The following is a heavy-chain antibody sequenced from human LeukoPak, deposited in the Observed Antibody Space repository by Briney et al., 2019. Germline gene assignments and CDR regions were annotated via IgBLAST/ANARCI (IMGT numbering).Heavy chain of an antibody. V-gene: IGHV4-34*01. D-gene: IGHD3-9*01. CDR3: AKTKLDWLLFDF. CDR2: INHSGST. J-gene: IGHJ4*02. Sequence: SETLSLTCAVYGGSFSGYYWSWIRQPPGKGLEWIGEINHSGSTNYNPSLKSRVTISVDTSKNQFSLKLSSVTAADTALYYCAKTKLDWLLFDFWGQGILVTVSS. CDR1: GGSFSGYY.